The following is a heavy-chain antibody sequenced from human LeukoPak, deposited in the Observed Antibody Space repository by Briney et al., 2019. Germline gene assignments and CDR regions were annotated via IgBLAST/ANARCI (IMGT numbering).Heavy chain of an antibody. Sequence: ASEKVSCKVSGYTLTELSMHWVRQAPGKGLEWMGGFDPEDGETIYAQKFQGRVTMTEDTSTDTAYMELSSLRSEDTAVYYCATDSPAGISNHYAGGVIVYWGQGTLVTVSS. V-gene: IGHV1-24*01. CDR2: FDPEDGET. CDR1: GYTLTELS. D-gene: IGHD3-16*01. CDR3: ATDSPAGISNHYAGGVIVY. J-gene: IGHJ4*02.